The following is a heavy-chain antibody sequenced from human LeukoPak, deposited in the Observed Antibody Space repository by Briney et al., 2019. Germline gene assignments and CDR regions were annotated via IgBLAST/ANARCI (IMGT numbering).Heavy chain of an antibody. CDR1: GFTFGNYA. CDR3: AKAARTTVTYSFDS. Sequence: PGGSLRLSCAVSGFTFGNYAMVWVRQAPGKGLDWVSSISAGGGVTSNADSVKGRFTISRDNSKNTLYLQMNSLRAEDTAMYYCAKAARTTVTYSFDSWGQGTLVTVSS. CDR2: ISAGGGVT. J-gene: IGHJ4*02. D-gene: IGHD4-17*01. V-gene: IGHV3-23*01.